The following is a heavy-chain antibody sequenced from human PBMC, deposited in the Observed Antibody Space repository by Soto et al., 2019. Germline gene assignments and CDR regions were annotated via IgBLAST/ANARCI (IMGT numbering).Heavy chain of an antibody. CDR1: GDSISGYY. CDR3: ARGDFFDL. J-gene: IGHJ3*01. D-gene: IGHD3-16*01. Sequence: QVQLQESGPGLVKPSETVSLICTVSGDSISGYYWSWIRQPAGKGLEWIGRIYSSGNANYNPSLKSRVSMSVDMSKNQFSLKVTSVTAADTAMYYCARGDFFDLWGQVTKVTVSS. CDR2: IYSSGNA. V-gene: IGHV4-4*07.